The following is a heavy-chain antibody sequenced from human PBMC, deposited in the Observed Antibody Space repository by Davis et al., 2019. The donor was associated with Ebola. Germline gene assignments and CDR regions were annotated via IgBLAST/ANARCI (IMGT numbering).Heavy chain of an antibody. CDR3: TLGAGWLTDY. Sequence: PSETLSLTCTVSGGSISGYYWGWVRQPPGKGLEWIGYIYYSGSTSYNPSLQTRVTMSVDTSKNQFSLRLTSVTAADTAIYYCTLGAGWLTDYWGQGALVTVSS. V-gene: IGHV4-59*03. CDR2: IYYSGST. D-gene: IGHD6-19*01. CDR1: GGSISGYY. J-gene: IGHJ4*02.